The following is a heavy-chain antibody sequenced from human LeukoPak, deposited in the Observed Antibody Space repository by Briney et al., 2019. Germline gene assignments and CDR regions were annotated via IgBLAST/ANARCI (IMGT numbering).Heavy chain of an antibody. CDR1: EFTFSSYG. J-gene: IGHJ3*02. Sequence: GRSLRLSCAASEFTFSSYGMHWVRQAPGKGLEWVAVIWYDGSNKYYADSVKGRFTISRDNSKNTLYLQMNSLRAEDTAVYYCARDSTTGDRNAFDIWGQGTMVTVSS. V-gene: IGHV3-33*01. CDR3: ARDSTTGDRNAFDI. CDR2: IWYDGSNK. D-gene: IGHD7-27*01.